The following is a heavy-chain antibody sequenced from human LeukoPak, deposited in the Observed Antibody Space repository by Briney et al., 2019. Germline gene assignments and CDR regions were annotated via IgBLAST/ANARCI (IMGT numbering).Heavy chain of an antibody. J-gene: IGHJ6*02. Sequence: GASVKVSCKVSGYTLTELSMHWVRQAPGKGLEWMGGFDPEDGETIYAQKFQGRVTMTEDTSTDTAYMELSSLRSEDTAVYYCATDRGLGDDYGGNYYYGMDVWGQGTTVTVSS. D-gene: IGHD4-23*01. CDR1: GYTLTELS. V-gene: IGHV1-24*01. CDR3: ATDRGLGDDYGGNYYYGMDV. CDR2: FDPEDGET.